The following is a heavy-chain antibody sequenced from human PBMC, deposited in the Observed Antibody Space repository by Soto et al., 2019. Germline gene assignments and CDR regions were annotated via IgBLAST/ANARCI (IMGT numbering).Heavy chain of an antibody. CDR3: ARGSSVVVAANN. CDR1: GGSVSSGSYY. D-gene: IGHD2-15*01. J-gene: IGHJ4*02. Sequence: QVQLQESGPGLVKPSETLSLTCTVSGGSVSSGSYYWSWIRQPPGKGLEWIGDIYYSGSTNYNPSLKSRVTISVDTSKNQFSLKLSSVTAADTAVYYCARGSSVVVAANNWGQGTLVTVSS. V-gene: IGHV4-61*01. CDR2: IYYSGST.